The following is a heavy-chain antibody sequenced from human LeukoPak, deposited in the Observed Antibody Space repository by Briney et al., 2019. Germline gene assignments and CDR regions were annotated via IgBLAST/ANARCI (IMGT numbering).Heavy chain of an antibody. D-gene: IGHD6-13*01. CDR2: ISAYNGNT. CDR1: GYTFTSYG. J-gene: IGHJ5*02. CDR3: ARVVYGSSWFGSWFDP. Sequence: GASVKVSCKASGYTFTSYGMSWVRQAPGQGLEWMGWISAYNGNTNYAQKLQGRVTMTTDTSTSTAYMELRSLRSDDTAVYYCARVVYGSSWFGSWFDPWGQGTLVTVSS. V-gene: IGHV1-18*01.